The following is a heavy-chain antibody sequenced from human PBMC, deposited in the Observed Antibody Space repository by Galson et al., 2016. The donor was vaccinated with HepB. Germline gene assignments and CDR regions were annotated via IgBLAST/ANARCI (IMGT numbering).Heavy chain of an antibody. CDR1: GGSVSSSSYY. Sequence: SETLSLTCTVSGGSVSSSSYYWGWIRQPPGKGLEWIGSIYHSGNTYYNASLNSRVTISVDTSKNQFSLKLSSVTAADTAVYYCARCSRSSAYYYYGMDVWGQGTTVTVSS. CDR3: ARCSRSSAYYYYGMDV. J-gene: IGHJ6*02. D-gene: IGHD6-6*01. CDR2: IYHSGNT. V-gene: IGHV4-39*07.